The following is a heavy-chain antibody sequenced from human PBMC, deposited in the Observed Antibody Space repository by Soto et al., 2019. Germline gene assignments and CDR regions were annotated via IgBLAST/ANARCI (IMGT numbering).Heavy chain of an antibody. Sequence: SETLSLTCTISCGAIRSYYWGLIRQTPGKGLGGSGYVYFRGCTNNIPSLKRRVLISIDTPQNQFSLKLNPVTAADTAVYYCTRDLDIGHRCYGQRNVWGQGKTVTVSS. D-gene: IGHD5-12*01. V-gene: IGHV4-59*01. J-gene: IGHJ6*02. CDR2: VYFRGCT. CDR1: CGAIRSYY. CDR3: TRDLDIGHRCYGQRNV.